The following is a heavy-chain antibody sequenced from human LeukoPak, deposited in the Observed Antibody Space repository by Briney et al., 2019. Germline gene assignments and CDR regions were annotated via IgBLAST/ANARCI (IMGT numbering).Heavy chain of an antibody. CDR2: IYYSGST. V-gene: IGHV4-59*08. J-gene: IGHJ4*02. CDR1: GGSISSYY. D-gene: IGHD2-8*01. Sequence: SETLSLTCTVSGGSISSYYWSWIRQPPVKVLEWIGYIYYSGSTNYNPSLKSRVTISVDTSKNQFSLKLSSVTAADTAVYYCARHLIGVIDYWGQGTLVTVSS. CDR3: ARHLIGVIDY.